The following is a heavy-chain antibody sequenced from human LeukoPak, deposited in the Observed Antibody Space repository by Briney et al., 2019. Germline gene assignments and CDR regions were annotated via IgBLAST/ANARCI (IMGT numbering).Heavy chain of an antibody. CDR2: IIPIFGTA. J-gene: IGHJ4*02. D-gene: IGHD2-2*02. Sequence: SVKVSCKASGGTFSGYAISWARQAPGQGLEWMGGIIPIFGTANYAQKFQGRVTITTDESTSTAYMELSSLRSEDTAVYYCARALYCSSTSCHTPLYYWGQGTLVTVSS. V-gene: IGHV1-69*05. CDR1: GGTFSGYA. CDR3: ARALYCSSTSCHTPLYY.